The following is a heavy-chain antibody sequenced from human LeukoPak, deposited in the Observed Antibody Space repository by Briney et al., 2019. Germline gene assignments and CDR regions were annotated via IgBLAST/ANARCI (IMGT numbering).Heavy chain of an antibody. CDR1: GFTFSSYS. Sequence: GGSLRLSCTASGFTFSSYSMNWVRQAPGKGLEWVSAISGSGVNTYYADSVKGRFTTSRDNAKNPVYLHMNSLRAEDTALYYCARLSAYYYGSYFYYYMDVWGKGTTVTVSS. J-gene: IGHJ6*03. CDR2: ISGSGVNT. CDR3: ARLSAYYYGSYFYYYMDV. D-gene: IGHD3-10*01. V-gene: IGHV3-21*06.